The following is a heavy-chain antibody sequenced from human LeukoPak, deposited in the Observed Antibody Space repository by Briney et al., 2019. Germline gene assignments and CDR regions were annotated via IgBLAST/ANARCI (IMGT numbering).Heavy chain of an antibody. J-gene: IGHJ6*03. CDR2: SCYSSST. V-gene: IGHV4-39*07. CDR3: ARERRDGYNVYYYYNYMDV. D-gene: IGHD5-24*01. CDR1: GGSISSSSYY. Sequence: TSETLSLTCTVSGGSISSSSYYWGWIRQPPGKGLEWIGSSCYSSSTYYNPSLKSQVTISVDTSKNQFSLKLSSVTAADTAVYYCARERRDGYNVYYYYNYMDVWGKGTTVTVSS.